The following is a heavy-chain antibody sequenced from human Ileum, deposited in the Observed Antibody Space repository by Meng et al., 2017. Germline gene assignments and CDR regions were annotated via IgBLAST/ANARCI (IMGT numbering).Heavy chain of an antibody. CDR3: AHRGVGPFDN. CDR2: IYWDEEI. D-gene: IGHD1-26*01. Sequence: QITLKVSGPTLMKPTQTLTLTCTFSGLSLSASRVGVGWIRQPPGKALEWLAVIYWDEEIQYSTSLKSRLTITKDTSKNQVILTMTNMDPVDTGTYYCAHRGVGPFDNWGQGTLVTVSS. V-gene: IGHV2-5*02. CDR1: GLSLSASRVG. J-gene: IGHJ4*02.